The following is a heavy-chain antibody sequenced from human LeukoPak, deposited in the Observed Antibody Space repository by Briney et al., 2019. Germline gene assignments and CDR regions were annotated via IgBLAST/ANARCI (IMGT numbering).Heavy chain of an antibody. CDR1: GGSISSSGYY. D-gene: IGHD5/OR15-5a*01. CDR3: ARQVSDYYYYHIDV. CDR2: IYYSETT. Sequence: SETLSLTCTVSGGSISSSGYYWDWVRQPPGKGLEWIGSIYYSETTYYNPSLRSRATISVDTSKSQFSLNLRSVTAADTAVYYCARQVSDYYYYHIDVWGRGTAVTVSS. V-gene: IGHV4-39*01. J-gene: IGHJ6*03.